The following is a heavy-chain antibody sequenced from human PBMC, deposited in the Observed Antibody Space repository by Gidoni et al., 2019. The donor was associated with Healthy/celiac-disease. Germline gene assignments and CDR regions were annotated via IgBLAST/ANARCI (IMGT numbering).Heavy chain of an antibody. CDR3: ARIHSIVLMVYAIMRGVFDY. V-gene: IGHV4-38-2*01. J-gene: IGHJ4*02. CDR1: GYSISSGYY. CDR2: IYHSGST. D-gene: IGHD2-8*01. Sequence: QVQLQESGPGLVKPSETLSLTCAVSGYSISSGYYWGWIRQPPGKGLEWIGSIYHSGSTYYNPSLKSRVTISVDTSKNQFSLKLSSVTAADTAVYYCARIHSIVLMVYAIMRGVFDYWGQGTLVTVSS.